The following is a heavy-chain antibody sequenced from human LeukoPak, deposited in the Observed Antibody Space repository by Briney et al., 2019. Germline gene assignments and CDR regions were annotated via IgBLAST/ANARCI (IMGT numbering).Heavy chain of an antibody. D-gene: IGHD3-16*02. CDR2: IIPIFGTA. Sequence: ASVKVSCKASGGTFSSYAISWVRQAPGQGLEWMGGIIPIFGTANYAQKFQGRVTITTDESTSTAYMELSSLRSEDTAVYYCARGWLRLGELSPPDYWGQGTLVTVSS. J-gene: IGHJ4*02. CDR1: GGTFSSYA. CDR3: ARGWLRLGELSPPDY. V-gene: IGHV1-69*05.